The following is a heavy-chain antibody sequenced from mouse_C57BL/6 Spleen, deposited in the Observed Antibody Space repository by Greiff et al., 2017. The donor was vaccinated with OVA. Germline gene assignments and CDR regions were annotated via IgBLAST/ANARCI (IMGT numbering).Heavy chain of an antibody. D-gene: IGHD2-5*01. V-gene: IGHV5-4*01. J-gene: IGHJ4*01. Sequence: EVKLMESGGGLVKPGGSLKLSCAASGFTFSSYAMSWVRQTPEKRLEWVATISDGGSYTYYPDNVKGRFTISRDNAKNNLYLQMSHLKSEDTAMYYCARDRDYYSNYGAMDYWGQGTSVTVSS. CDR2: ISDGGSYT. CDR1: GFTFSSYA. CDR3: ARDRDYYSNYGAMDY.